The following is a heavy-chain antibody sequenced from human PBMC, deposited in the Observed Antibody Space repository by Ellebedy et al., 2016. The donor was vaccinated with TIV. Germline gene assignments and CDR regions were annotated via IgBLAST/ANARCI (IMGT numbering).Heavy chain of an antibody. Sequence: GGSLRLXCKGSGSSFTSYWINWVRQMHGKGLEWMAKIDPSDSYSNYSPSFQGHVTISADKSISPAYLHWSSLKASDTAMYYCARRGTMFRRNYYGMDVWGQGTTVIVSS. V-gene: IGHV5-10-1*01. CDR3: ARRGTMFRRNYYGMDV. D-gene: IGHD3-10*02. CDR2: IDPSDSYS. J-gene: IGHJ6*02. CDR1: GSSFTSYW.